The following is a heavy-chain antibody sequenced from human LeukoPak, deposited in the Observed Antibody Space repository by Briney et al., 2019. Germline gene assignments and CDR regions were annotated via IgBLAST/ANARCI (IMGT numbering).Heavy chain of an antibody. CDR3: AAGIWFRESWNWFDP. V-gene: IGHV1-58*01. Sequence: SVKVSCKASGFTFTSSAVQWVRQARGQRLEWIGWIVVGSGNTNYAQKFQERVTITRDMSTSTAYMELSSLRSEDTAVYYCAAGIWFRESWNWFDPWGQGTLVTVSS. J-gene: IGHJ5*02. CDR2: IVVGSGNT. CDR1: GFTFTSSA. D-gene: IGHD3-10*01.